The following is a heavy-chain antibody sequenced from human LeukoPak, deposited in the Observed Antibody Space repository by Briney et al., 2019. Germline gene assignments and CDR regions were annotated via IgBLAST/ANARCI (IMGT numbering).Heavy chain of an antibody. D-gene: IGHD2-21*02. J-gene: IGHJ4*02. CDR1: GFTFSSYA. V-gene: IGHV3-23*01. CDR3: AKVPAAQYCGGDPYRLFECRITLFFDY. Sequence: QPGGSLRLSCAASGFTFSSYAMSWVRQAPGKGLEWVSAISGSGGSTYYADSVKGRFTISRDNSKNTLYLQMNSLRAEDTAVYYCAKVPAAQYCGGDPYRLFECRITLFFDYWGQGTLVTVSS. CDR2: ISGSGGST.